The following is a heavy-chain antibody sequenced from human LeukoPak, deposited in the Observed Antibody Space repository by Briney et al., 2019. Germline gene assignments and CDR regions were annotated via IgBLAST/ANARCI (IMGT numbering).Heavy chain of an antibody. D-gene: IGHD1-26*01. CDR3: AKRIVGGLYYYYGMDV. CDR1: GFTFSSYS. Sequence: GGSLRLSCAASGFTFSSYSMNWVRQAPGKGLEWVSAISGSGGSTYYADSVKGRFTISRDNSKNTLYLQMNSLRAEDTAVYYCAKRIVGGLYYYYGMDVWGQGTTVTVSS. J-gene: IGHJ6*02. CDR2: ISGSGGST. V-gene: IGHV3-23*01.